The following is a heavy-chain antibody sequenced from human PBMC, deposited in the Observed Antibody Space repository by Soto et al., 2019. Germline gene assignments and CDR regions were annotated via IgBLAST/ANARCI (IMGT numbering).Heavy chain of an antibody. CDR1: GFPFNNFN. CDR3: ARKSYVDYLFDY. Sequence: PGGSLRLSCAASGFPFNNFNMNWVRQAPGKGLEWVTSISSSGAYIYYADSVKGRFTFSRDNAKNSLYLQMNGLTAEDTAVYYCARKSYVDYLFDYWGQGTLVTVSS. D-gene: IGHD4-17*01. V-gene: IGHV3-21*01. CDR2: ISSSGAYI. J-gene: IGHJ4*02.